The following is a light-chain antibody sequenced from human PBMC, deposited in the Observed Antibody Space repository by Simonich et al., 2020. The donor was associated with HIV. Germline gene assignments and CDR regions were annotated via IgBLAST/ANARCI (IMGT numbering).Light chain of an antibody. Sequence: DIVMTQSPDSLTVSLGERATINCKSSQNILYSSNNKNYLAWYQQKPGQPPKLLIYWASTRESGVPDRFSGSGSGTDFTLIISSLQAEDVAVYYCQQYYSTPLTFGQGTKVEIK. CDR2: WAS. J-gene: IGKJ1*01. CDR3: QQYYSTPLT. V-gene: IGKV4-1*01. CDR1: QNILYSSNNKNY.